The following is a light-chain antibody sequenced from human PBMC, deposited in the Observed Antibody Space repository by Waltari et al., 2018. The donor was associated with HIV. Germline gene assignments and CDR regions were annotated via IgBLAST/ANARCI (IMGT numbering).Light chain of an antibody. CDR1: GSDVGRFNY. V-gene: IGLV2-11*01. CDR2: EVT. CDR3: SSYAGSYTWV. Sequence: QSALTQPRSVSGSPGQSVTISCTGTGSDVGRFNYVSWYQQHPGKAPKFLIYEVTRRPSGVPDRFSGSKSGNTASLTTSGIQAEDEADYYCSSYAGSYTWVFGGGTQVTVL. J-gene: IGLJ3*02.